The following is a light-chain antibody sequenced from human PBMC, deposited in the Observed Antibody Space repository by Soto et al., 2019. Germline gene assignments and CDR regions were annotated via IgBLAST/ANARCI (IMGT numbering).Light chain of an antibody. CDR3: SSYTGSSTVV. Sequence: QLVLTQPASVSGSPGQSITISCTGTSSDVGLYNFVSWYQQHPGKAPKLIIYEVSSRPSGVSNRFSGSKSGNTASLTISGLQAEDEADYSCSSYTGSSTVVFGGGTQLTVL. J-gene: IGLJ3*02. CDR1: SSDVGLYNF. V-gene: IGLV2-14*01. CDR2: EVS.